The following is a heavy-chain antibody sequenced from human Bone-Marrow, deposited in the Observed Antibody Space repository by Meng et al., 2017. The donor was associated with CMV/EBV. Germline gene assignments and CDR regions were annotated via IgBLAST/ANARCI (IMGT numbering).Heavy chain of an antibody. Sequence: GESLKISCAASGFTFSSYWMHWIRQAPGKGLEWVAHIDWNGGKIKYADSVKGRFTISRDNARNSVYLQMNTLRAEDTAVYYCATTYYYDDTDYPSGQGTPVTVSS. V-gene: IGHV3-74*03. CDR1: GFTFSSYW. D-gene: IGHD3-22*01. CDR2: IDWNGGKI. J-gene: IGHJ5*02. CDR3: ATTYYYDDTDYP.